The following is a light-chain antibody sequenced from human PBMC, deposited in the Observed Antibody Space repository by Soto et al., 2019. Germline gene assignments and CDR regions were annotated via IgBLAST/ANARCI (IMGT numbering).Light chain of an antibody. V-gene: IGKV3-20*01. Sequence: ESVLTQSPGTLSLSPGERATLSCRASQSVRSNYLAWYQQKPGQAPRFLIYDASSRATGIPDRFSGSGSGTDFTLTISRLEPEDFAVYYCQQYGSSPLTFGGGTKVEI. J-gene: IGKJ4*01. CDR3: QQYGSSPLT. CDR2: DAS. CDR1: QSVRSNY.